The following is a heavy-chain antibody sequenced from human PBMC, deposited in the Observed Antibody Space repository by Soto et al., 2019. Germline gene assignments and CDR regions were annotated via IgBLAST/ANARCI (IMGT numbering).Heavy chain of an antibody. D-gene: IGHD2-8*01. CDR3: AGGFHGYSTNGVCYSWFDP. Sequence: QVQLVQSGAEVKKPGSSVKVSCKASGGTFSSSAISWVRQAPGQGLEWMGGIIPIFGTANYAQKFQGRVTVTAHESTSTAYMELSSLRTDDTAVYYCAGGFHGYSTNGVCYSWFDPWGQGTLVTVSS. CDR2: IIPIFGTA. CDR1: GGTFSSSA. J-gene: IGHJ5*02. V-gene: IGHV1-69*01.